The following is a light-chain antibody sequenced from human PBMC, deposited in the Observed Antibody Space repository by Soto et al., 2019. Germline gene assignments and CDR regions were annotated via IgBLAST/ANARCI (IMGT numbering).Light chain of an antibody. V-gene: IGKV1-5*03. J-gene: IGKJ1*01. CDR3: QQYNNRWT. CDR1: QSISVW. CDR2: KAS. Sequence: DIQMTQSPSTLSASVGDRVTITCRASQSISVWLAWFQQKPGNAPKLLIYKASTLESGVPSRFSGSGSGTEFTLTISSLQPDDSATCYCQQYNNRWTFGQGTKVDIK.